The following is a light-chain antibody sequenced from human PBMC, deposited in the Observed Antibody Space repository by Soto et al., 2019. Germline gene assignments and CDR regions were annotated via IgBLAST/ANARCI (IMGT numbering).Light chain of an antibody. Sequence: EILMTQSPAILPVSPGQSATLSCRASQSVSSNLAWYQQKLGQPPRVLVYGASTRATGSPARFSGSGSETEFILTISSLQSEDFAVYYCQHYNTWPWTFGQGTRLEIK. CDR3: QHYNTWPWT. V-gene: IGKV3-15*01. CDR2: GAS. CDR1: QSVSSN. J-gene: IGKJ5*01.